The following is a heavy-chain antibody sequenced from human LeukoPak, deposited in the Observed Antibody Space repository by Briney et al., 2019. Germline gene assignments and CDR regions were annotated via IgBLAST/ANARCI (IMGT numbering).Heavy chain of an antibody. CDR3: ARDLIHRSGEADY. V-gene: IGHV3-11*05. CDR1: GFTFSDFY. D-gene: IGHD3-22*01. CDR2: ISSSGSST. J-gene: IGHJ4*02. Sequence: GGPLRLSCAASGFTFSDFYMSWIRRAPGKGLEWISYISSSGSSTNYADSVKGRFTISRDNAKNSLYLQMTSLRAEDTAVYYCARDLIHRSGEADYWGQGTLVTVSS.